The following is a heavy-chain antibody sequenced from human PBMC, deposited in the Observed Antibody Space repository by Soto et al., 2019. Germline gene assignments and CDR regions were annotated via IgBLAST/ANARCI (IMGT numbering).Heavy chain of an antibody. CDR3: ARDWSSGWLNWFDH. V-gene: IGHV1-69*06. D-gene: IGHD6-19*01. CDR2: IIPIFGTA. J-gene: IGHJ5*02. CDR1: VGTFSSYA. Sequence: SVKVSCEASVGTFSSYAISWVRQAPGQGLEWMGWIIPIFGTANYAQKFQGRVTVTADKSTSTAYMELSSLRSEYTAVYYCARDWSSGWLNWFDHWGQGTLVTVSS.